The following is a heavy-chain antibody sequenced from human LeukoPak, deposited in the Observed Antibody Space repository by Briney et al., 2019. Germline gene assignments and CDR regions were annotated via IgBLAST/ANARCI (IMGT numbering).Heavy chain of an antibody. J-gene: IGHJ5*02. D-gene: IGHD5-18*01. CDR1: GGSFSDYY. Sequence: PSETLSLTCSVYGGSFSDYYWIWIRQSPGMGLQWIGETSHSGNTNYNPSLESRLTMSVDTSKNQFSLKLNSVTAADTGVYYCARGGYTSGRGFDLWGQGTLVTVSS. V-gene: IGHV4-34*01. CDR2: TSHSGNT. CDR3: ARGGYTSGRGFDL.